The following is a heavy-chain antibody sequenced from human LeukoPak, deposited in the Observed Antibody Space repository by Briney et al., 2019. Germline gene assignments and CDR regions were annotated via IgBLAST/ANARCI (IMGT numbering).Heavy chain of an antibody. V-gene: IGHV3-30*18. J-gene: IGHJ6*02. CDR2: ISYDGSNK. CDR3: AKALDV. CDR1: GFTFSSYG. Sequence: GGSLRLSCAASGFTFSSYGMHWVRQAPGKGLEWVAVISYDGSNKYYADSVKGRFTISRDNSKNTLYLQMNSLRAEDTAVYYCAKALDVWGQGTTVTVSS.